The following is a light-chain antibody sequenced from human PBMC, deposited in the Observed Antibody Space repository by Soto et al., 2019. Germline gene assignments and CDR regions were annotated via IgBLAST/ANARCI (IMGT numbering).Light chain of an antibody. CDR3: CSYTSSSNHYV. V-gene: IGLV2-14*01. Sequence: QSALTQPASVSGSPGQSITISCTGTSSDIGFYNYVSWYQQYPGKAPKDVIYEGKNRPSGVSNRCSGSKSGNTASLTTSGLQADDEADHYCCSYTSSSNHYVFGTGTKLTVL. CDR2: EGK. J-gene: IGLJ1*01. CDR1: SSDIGFYNY.